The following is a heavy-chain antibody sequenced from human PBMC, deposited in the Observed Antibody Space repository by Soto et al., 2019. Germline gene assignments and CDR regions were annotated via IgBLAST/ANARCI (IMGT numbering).Heavy chain of an antibody. CDR2: ISGSGSNT. CDR1: GFTLSNYA. Sequence: PGGSLRLSCAASGFTLSNYAMSWVRQAPGKGLEWVSGISGSGSNTYYADSVKGRFTISRDNSKNTLYLQMNSLRVEDTAVYYCAKPRGEYDIDYWGQRALVTVSS. CDR3: AKPRGEYDIDY. D-gene: IGHD1-1*01. V-gene: IGHV3-23*01. J-gene: IGHJ4*02.